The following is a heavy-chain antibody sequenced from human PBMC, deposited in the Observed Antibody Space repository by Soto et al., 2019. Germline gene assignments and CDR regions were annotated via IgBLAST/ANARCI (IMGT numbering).Heavy chain of an antibody. CDR3: ARYSYGSDYYFDY. D-gene: IGHD3-10*01. CDR1: GGSIKSYY. CDR2: IYYSGSS. V-gene: IGHV4-59*01. Sequence: SETLSLTCTVSGGSIKSYYWSWIRQPPGKGLEWIGSIYYSGSSNSGPSLKSRVTMSVDTSKNQFSLKLSAVIAADTAMYYCARYSYGSDYYFDYWGQGTLVTVSS. J-gene: IGHJ4*02.